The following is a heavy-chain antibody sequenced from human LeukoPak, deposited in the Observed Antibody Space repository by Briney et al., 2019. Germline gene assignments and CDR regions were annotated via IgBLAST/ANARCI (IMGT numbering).Heavy chain of an antibody. CDR1: GYTLTELS. J-gene: IGHJ5*02. CDR2: FDPEDGET. V-gene: IGHV1-24*01. D-gene: IGHD1-26*01. Sequence: ASVKVSCKVSGYTLTELSMHWVRQAPGKGLEWMGGFDPEDGETIYAQKFQGRVTMTEDTSTDTAYMELGSLRSEDTAVYYCATALSGSYQNWFDPWGQGTLATVSS. CDR3: ATALSGSYQNWFDP.